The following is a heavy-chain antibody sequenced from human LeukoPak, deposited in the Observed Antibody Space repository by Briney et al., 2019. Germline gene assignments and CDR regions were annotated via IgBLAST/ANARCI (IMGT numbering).Heavy chain of an antibody. CDR3: ARENTIAAGGTYFIGGMDV. V-gene: IGHV1-2*02. CDR2: INPNTGGT. D-gene: IGHD6-13*01. Sequence: ASVKVSCKASGYTFTGYYMHWVRQAPGQGLEWMGWINPNTGGTHYAQKFQGRVTMTRDTSISTARMELSSLRSDDTAVYYCARENTIAAGGTYFIGGMDVWGQGTTVTVSS. J-gene: IGHJ6*02. CDR1: GYTFTGYY.